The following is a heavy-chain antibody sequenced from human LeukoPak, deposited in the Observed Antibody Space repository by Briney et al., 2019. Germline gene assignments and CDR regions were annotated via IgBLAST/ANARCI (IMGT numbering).Heavy chain of an antibody. J-gene: IGHJ6*02. V-gene: IGHV4-30-2*01. CDR3: ARVLGYCSGGSCLINYYYCYGMDV. D-gene: IGHD2-15*01. Sequence: SETLSLTCAVSGGSISSGGYSWSWIRQPPGKGLEWIGYIYHSGSTYYNPSLKSRVTISVDRSKNQFSLKLSSVTAADTAVYYCARVLGYCSGGSCLINYYYCYGMDVWGQGTTVTVSS. CDR1: GGSISSGGYS. CDR2: IYHSGST.